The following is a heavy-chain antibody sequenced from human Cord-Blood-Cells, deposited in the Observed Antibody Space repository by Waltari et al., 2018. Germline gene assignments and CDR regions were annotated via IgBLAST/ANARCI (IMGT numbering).Heavy chain of an antibody. J-gene: IGHJ4*02. V-gene: IGHV3-30*04. CDR1: GFTLSSYA. Sequence: QVQLVESGGGVVQPGRSLRLSCAASGFTLSSYAMHWVRQAPSRGLGWGAVISYDGSNKYDAVSVKGRITISRDDSKNTLYLQMNSRGAEDTVVYYCARGGYIAASPDYWGQGTLVTVSS. CDR2: ISYDGSNK. CDR3: ARGGYIAASPDY. D-gene: IGHD6-6*01.